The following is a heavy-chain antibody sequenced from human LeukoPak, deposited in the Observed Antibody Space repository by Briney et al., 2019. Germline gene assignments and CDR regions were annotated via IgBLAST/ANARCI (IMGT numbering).Heavy chain of an antibody. CDR1: GYTFTNFG. D-gene: IGHD3-10*01. J-gene: IGHJ4*02. CDR2: INPNSGGT. Sequence: ASVKVSCKTSGYTFTNFGINWVRQAPGQGLEWMGWINPNSGGTNYAQKFQGRVTMTRDTSISTAYMELSRLRSDDTAVYYCAREVRGAVDYWGQGTLVTVSS. CDR3: AREVRGAVDY. V-gene: IGHV1-2*02.